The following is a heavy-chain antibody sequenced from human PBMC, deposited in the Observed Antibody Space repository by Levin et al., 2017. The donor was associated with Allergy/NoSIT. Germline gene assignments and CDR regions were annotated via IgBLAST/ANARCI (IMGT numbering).Heavy chain of an antibody. D-gene: IGHD1-26*01. CDR2: ISYDGSNK. J-gene: IGHJ6*02. CDR1: GFTFSSYG. V-gene: IGHV3-30*18. CDR3: AKGAGSNRGMDG. Sequence: GESLKISCAASGFTFSSYGMHWVRQAPGKGLEWVAVISYDGSNKYYADSVKGRFTISRDNSKNTLYLQMNSLRAEDTAGYYCAKGAGSNRGMDGWGQGTTVTVSS.